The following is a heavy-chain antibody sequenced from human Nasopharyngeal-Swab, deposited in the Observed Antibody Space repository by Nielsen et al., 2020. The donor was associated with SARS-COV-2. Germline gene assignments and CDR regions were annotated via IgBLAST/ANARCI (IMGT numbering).Heavy chain of an antibody. Sequence: SVKVPCKASGGTFSSYAISWVRQAPGQGLEWMGGIIPIFGTANYAQKFQGRVTITADESTSTAYMELSSLRSEDTAVYYCARDPEPSEYGSGSYRRYGMDVWGQGTTVTVSS. CDR3: ARDPEPSEYGSGSYRRYGMDV. CDR1: GGTFSSYA. V-gene: IGHV1-69*13. J-gene: IGHJ6*02. CDR2: IIPIFGTA. D-gene: IGHD3-10*01.